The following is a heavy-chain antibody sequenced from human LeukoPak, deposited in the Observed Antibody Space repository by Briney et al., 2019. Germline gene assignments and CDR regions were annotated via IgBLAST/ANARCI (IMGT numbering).Heavy chain of an antibody. CDR1: GFTFSGYA. Sequence: PGGSLRLSCAASGFTFSGYAMSWVRQAPGKGLEWVSVISGSGISTYNADSVKDRFTISRDNSKNTLYLQMNSLRAEDTAVYYCAKADYYDSNTYRAQFIQHWGQGTLVTVSS. J-gene: IGHJ1*01. CDR3: AKADYYDSNTYRAQFIQH. D-gene: IGHD3-22*01. CDR2: ISGSGIST. V-gene: IGHV3-23*01.